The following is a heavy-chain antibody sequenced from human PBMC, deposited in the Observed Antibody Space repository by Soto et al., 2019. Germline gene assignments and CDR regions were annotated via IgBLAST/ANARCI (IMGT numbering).Heavy chain of an antibody. J-gene: IGHJ6*03. CDR2: ISAYNGNT. V-gene: IGHV1-18*01. CDR1: GYTFTSYG. D-gene: IGHD3-10*01. Sequence: ASVKVSCKASGYTFTSYGISWVRQAPGQGLEWMGWISAYNGNTNYAQKLQGRVTMTTDTSTSTAYMELRSLRSDDTAVYYCARGGEYGSGSAYYYYYMDVWGKGTTVTVSS. CDR3: ARGGEYGSGSAYYYYYMDV.